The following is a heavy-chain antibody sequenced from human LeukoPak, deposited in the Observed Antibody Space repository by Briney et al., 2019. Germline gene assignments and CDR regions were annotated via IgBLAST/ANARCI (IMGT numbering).Heavy chain of an antibody. J-gene: IGHJ4*02. V-gene: IGHV5-51*01. CDR1: GYSFPEYW. CDR2: IYPRDSNI. CDR3: ATQESVPAAPFDY. Sequence: HGESLKISCKGSGYSFPEYWIGWVRQMPGKGPELMGIIYPRDSNINYSPSFQGQVTISADKSISTAYLQWSSLKASDTAMYYCATQESVPAAPFDYWGQGTLVTVSS. D-gene: IGHD2-2*01.